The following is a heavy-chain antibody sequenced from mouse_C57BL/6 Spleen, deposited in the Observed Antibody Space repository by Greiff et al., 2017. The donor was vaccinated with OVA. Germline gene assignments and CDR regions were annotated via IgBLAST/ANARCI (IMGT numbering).Heavy chain of an antibody. CDR2: IRSKSNNYAT. CDR3: VRHDDYYGSRGAMDY. CDR1: GFSFNTYA. J-gene: IGHJ4*01. D-gene: IGHD1-1*01. V-gene: IGHV10-1*01. Sequence: EVHLVESGGGLVQPKGSLKLSCAASGFSFNTYAMNWVRQAPGKGLEWVARIRSKSNNYATYYADSVKDRFTISRDDSESMLYLQMNNLKTEDTAMYYCVRHDDYYGSRGAMDYWGQGTSVTVSS.